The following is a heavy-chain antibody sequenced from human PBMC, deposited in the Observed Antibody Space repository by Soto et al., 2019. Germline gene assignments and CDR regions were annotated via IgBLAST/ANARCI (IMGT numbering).Heavy chain of an antibody. V-gene: IGHV4-34*01. CDR1: GGSFRGYY. CDR2: IHRSGNT. D-gene: IGHD1-1*01. Sequence: KTGETLSLTCAVYGGSFRGYYWSWIRQSPGKGLEWIGEIHRSGNTSYSPSLKGPVTISVDTSKNHFSLKLSSVKAADTAVYYCARAGRNWRYFDYWGQGTLVTVSS. J-gene: IGHJ4*02. CDR3: ARAGRNWRYFDY.